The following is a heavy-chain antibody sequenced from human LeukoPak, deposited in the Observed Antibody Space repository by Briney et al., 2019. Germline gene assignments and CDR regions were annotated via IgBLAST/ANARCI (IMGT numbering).Heavy chain of an antibody. Sequence: ASVKVSCKASGYTFTGYYMHWVRQAPGQGLEWMGWINPNSGGTNYAQKFQGWVTMTRDTSISTAYMELSRLRSDDTAVYYCARAPVAGTDYYYYGMDVWGQGTTVTVSS. CDR1: GYTFTGYY. D-gene: IGHD6-19*01. V-gene: IGHV1-2*04. CDR3: ARAPVAGTDYYYYGMDV. J-gene: IGHJ6*02. CDR2: INPNSGGT.